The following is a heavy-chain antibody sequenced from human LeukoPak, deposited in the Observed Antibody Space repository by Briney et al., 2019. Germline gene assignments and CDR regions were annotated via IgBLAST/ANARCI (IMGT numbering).Heavy chain of an antibody. J-gene: IGHJ4*02. D-gene: IGHD3-10*01. CDR1: GFTFGPYT. CDR3: ANLYYYGSGSPRGRWY. Sequence: GSLRLSCAASGFTFGPYTMNWVRQAPGKGLEWVSYISSSSDTIYYADSVKGRFTISRDNAKNSLYLQMNSLRAEDTAVYYCANLYYYGSGSPRGRWYWGQGTLVTVSS. CDR2: ISSSSDTI. V-gene: IGHV3-48*04.